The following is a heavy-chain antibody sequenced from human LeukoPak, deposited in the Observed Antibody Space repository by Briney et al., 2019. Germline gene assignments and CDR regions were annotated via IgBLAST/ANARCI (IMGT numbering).Heavy chain of an antibody. CDR3: ARLDCLSDECYNY. CDR2: INYSGRS. D-gene: IGHD2-21*01. V-gene: IGHV4-59*08. Sequence: PSETLSLTCIVSGNSITSDFWSWIRQSPGKGLEWIGYINYSGRSEYDPSLKSRVTISVDRSRKRVSLKMRSVTAADTAVYYCARLDCLSDECYNYWAVGALVTVCS. CDR1: GNSITSDF. J-gene: IGHJ4*02.